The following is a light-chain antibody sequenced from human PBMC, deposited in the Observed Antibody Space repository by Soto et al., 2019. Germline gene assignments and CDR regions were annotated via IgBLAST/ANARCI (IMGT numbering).Light chain of an antibody. Sequence: AIQLTQSPSSLSASFGDRVTITCRASQGIRSDVAWYQQKPGKAPKLVIYDAVTLQNGVPSRFSGGGSGSAFSLAISSLQSEDFATYSSLQDYNYPLTFGPGTKVDI. CDR1: QGIRSD. V-gene: IGKV1-6*02. CDR2: DAV. CDR3: LQDYNYPLT. J-gene: IGKJ3*01.